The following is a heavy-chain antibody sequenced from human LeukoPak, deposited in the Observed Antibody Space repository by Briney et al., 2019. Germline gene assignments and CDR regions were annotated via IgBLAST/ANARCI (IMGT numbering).Heavy chain of an antibody. J-gene: IGHJ4*02. V-gene: IGHV3-30*02. CDR2: IRYDGSNQ. CDR1: GFTFSSYG. D-gene: IGHD1-26*01. Sequence: GGSLRLSCATSGFTFSSYGMYWVRQAPGKGLEWVAFIRYDGSNQYYADSVKGRFTISRDNSRHTLYLEMNTLRPEDTAVYYCARGGGEWELLSLYYFDYWGQGTLVTVSS. CDR3: ARGGGEWELLSLYYFDY.